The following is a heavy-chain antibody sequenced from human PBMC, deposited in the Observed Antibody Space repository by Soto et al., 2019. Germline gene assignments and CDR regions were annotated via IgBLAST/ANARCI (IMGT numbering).Heavy chain of an antibody. CDR1: GFDLNYYS. CDR3: ARPRGPRGYDLIDY. CDR2: ISPRSDDI. V-gene: IGHV3-21*01. Sequence: EVQLVESGGDLVRPGGSLRLSCAASGFDLNYYSMNWVRQGPAKGLEWVSSISPRSDDIYYADSVKGRFTISRDNAKNSVYLQMNSLRDEDTAVYYCARPRGPRGYDLIDYWGEGTLVIVSS. J-gene: IGHJ4*02. D-gene: IGHD5-12*01.